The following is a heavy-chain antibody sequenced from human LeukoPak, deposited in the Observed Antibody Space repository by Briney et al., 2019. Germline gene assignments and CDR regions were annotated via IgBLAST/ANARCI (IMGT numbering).Heavy chain of an antibody. CDR3: AISPPVSGGSGAFDI. CDR1: GFTFSDYY. D-gene: IGHD2-15*01. CDR2: ISSSGSTI. V-gene: IGHV3-11*01. J-gene: IGHJ3*02. Sequence: KSGGSLRLSCAASGFTFSDYYVSWIRQAPGKGLEWVSYISSSGSTIYYADSVKGRFTISRDNAKNSLYLQMNSLRAENTAVYYCAISPPVSGGSGAFDIWGQGTMVTVSS.